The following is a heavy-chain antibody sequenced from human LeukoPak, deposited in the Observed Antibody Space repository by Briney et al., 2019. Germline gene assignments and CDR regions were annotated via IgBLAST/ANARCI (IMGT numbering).Heavy chain of an antibody. D-gene: IGHD1-1*01. CDR1: GYTFTSYD. CDR3: ARTGYNWNDVGFDP. Sequence: EASVKVSCKASGYTFTSYDISWVRQAPGQGLEWMGWISAYNGNTNYAQKLQGRVTMTTDTSTSTAYMELRSLRSDDTAVYYCARTGYNWNDVGFDPWGQGTLVTVSS. V-gene: IGHV1-18*04. J-gene: IGHJ5*02. CDR2: ISAYNGNT.